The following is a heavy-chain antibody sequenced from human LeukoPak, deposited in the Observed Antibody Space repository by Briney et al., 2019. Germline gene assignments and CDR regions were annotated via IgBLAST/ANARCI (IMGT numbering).Heavy chain of an antibody. CDR1: GYTFTDYY. CDR2: INPNSGGT. J-gene: IGHJ3*02. CDR3: ARGATMIVVVIDDAFDI. V-gene: IGHV1-2*02. D-gene: IGHD3-22*01. Sequence: ASVKVSCRASGYTFTDYYMHWVRQAPGQGLEWMGWINPNSGGTNYAQKFQGRVTMTRDTSISTAYMELSRLRSDDTAVYYCARGATMIVVVIDDAFDIWGQGTMVTVSS.